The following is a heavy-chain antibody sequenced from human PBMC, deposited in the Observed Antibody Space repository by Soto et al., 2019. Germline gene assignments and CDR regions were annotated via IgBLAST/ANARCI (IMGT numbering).Heavy chain of an antibody. V-gene: IGHV4-34*01. J-gene: IGHJ6*03. D-gene: IGHD3-10*02. CDR3: ARNVPGADYYYMDV. CDR1: GGSLNGYY. CDR2: IDHGGSA. Sequence: QVQLQQWGAGLLEPSETLFLTCAVYGGSLNGYYWSWIRQAPGKGLEWIGEIDHGGSANYNPSLKSRAIMSVDSSKSPLSLTLTSVTAADTAVYYCARNVPGADYYYMDVWGEGTTVTVSS.